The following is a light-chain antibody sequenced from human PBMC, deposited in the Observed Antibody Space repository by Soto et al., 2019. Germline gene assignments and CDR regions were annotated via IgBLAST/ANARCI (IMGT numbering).Light chain of an antibody. CDR3: SSYTSSSTLV. J-gene: IGLJ1*01. CDR1: SSDVGGYNS. CDR2: DVN. Sequence: SVLPQPASVSGSPGQSIAISCTGTSSDVGGYNSVSWYQHHPGKAPKLMIYDVNYRPSGISDRFSGSKSGNTASLTISGLQAEDGADYYCSSYTSSSTLVFGTGTKVTVL. V-gene: IGLV2-14*03.